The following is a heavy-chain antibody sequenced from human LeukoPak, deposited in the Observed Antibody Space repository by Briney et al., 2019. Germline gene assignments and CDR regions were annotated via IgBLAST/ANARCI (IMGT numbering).Heavy chain of an antibody. CDR2: INHSGST. CDR3: ARVSCSGGSCYSPYYYYYGMDV. CDR1: GGSISSGGYY. Sequence: PSQTLSLTCTVSGGSISSGGYYWSWIRQPPGKGLEWIGEINHSGSTNYNPSLKSRVTISVDTSKNQFSLKLSSVTAADTAVYYCARVSCSGGSCYSPYYYYYGMDVWGQGTTVTVSS. J-gene: IGHJ6*02. V-gene: IGHV4-30-2*01. D-gene: IGHD2-15*01.